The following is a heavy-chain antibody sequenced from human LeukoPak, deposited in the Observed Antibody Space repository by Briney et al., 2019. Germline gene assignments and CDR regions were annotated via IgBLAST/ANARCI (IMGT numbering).Heavy chain of an antibody. CDR3: ARALWITIPYYYYYMDV. CDR2: IYYSGST. D-gene: IGHD3-9*01. Sequence: SETLSLTCTVSGGSISSYYWSWIRQPPGKGLEWIGYIYYSGSTNYNPSLKSRVTISVDTSKNQFSLKLSSVTAADTAVYYCARALWITIPYYYYYMDVWGKGTTVTISS. CDR1: GGSISSYY. J-gene: IGHJ6*03. V-gene: IGHV4-59*01.